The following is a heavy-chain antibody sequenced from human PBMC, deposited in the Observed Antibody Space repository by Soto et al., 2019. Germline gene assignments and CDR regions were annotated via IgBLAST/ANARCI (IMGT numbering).Heavy chain of an antibody. CDR1: GGSVSSGSYY. Sequence: SETLSLTCTVSGGSVSSGSYYWSWIRQPPGQGLEWIGYIYYSGSTNYNPSLKSRVTISVDTSKNQFSLKLSSVTAADTAVYYCARRNYYDSSGYYYWGQGTLVTVSS. V-gene: IGHV4-61*01. J-gene: IGHJ4*02. CDR3: ARRNYYDSSGYYY. CDR2: IYYSGST. D-gene: IGHD3-22*01.